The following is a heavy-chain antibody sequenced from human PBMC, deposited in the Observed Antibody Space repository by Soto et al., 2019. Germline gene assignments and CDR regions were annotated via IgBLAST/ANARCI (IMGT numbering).Heavy chain of an antibody. CDR3: ARPPTANLDAFEI. D-gene: IGHD7-27*01. J-gene: IGHJ3*02. Sequence: PSETLSLTCSVSGGSIRSSNYFWGWIRLPPGKGLEWIGSVYYSGSTYYNPSLKSRVTISADTSKHQFSLRLYSVTAADTAVYYCARPPTANLDAFEIWGQGTMVTVSS. CDR2: VYYSGST. V-gene: IGHV4-39*01. CDR1: GGSIRSSNYF.